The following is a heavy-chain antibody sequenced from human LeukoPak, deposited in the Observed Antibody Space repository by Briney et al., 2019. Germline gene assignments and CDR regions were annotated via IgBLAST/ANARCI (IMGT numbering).Heavy chain of an antibody. CDR1: GYTFTGYF. J-gene: IGHJ3*02. D-gene: IGHD2-15*01. CDR3: AKVREVGTNIEVVVVDTSSAFDM. CDR2: INPNSGDT. Sequence: EASVKVSCKASGYTFTGYFINWVRQAPGQGLEWMGRINPNSGDTNFAQKFQGRVTLTRDTSISTSYMELSSLRSNDTAIYFCAKVREVGTNIEVVVVDTSSAFDMWGQGTLVTVSS. V-gene: IGHV1-2*06.